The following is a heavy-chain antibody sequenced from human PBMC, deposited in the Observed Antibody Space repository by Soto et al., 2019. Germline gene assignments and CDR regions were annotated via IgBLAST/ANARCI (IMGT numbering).Heavy chain of an antibody. Sequence: SETLSLTSAVSVYSISSGYYWGCIRQTPGKGLEWIASIYHSGSTYYNPSLKSRVTIPVDTSKNQFSLKLTSVTAADTAVYYCARGAATVTPGWFDPWGQGIMVTVSS. V-gene: IGHV4-38-2*01. CDR1: VYSISSGYY. J-gene: IGHJ5*02. CDR3: ARGAATVTPGWFDP. D-gene: IGHD4-17*01. CDR2: IYHSGST.